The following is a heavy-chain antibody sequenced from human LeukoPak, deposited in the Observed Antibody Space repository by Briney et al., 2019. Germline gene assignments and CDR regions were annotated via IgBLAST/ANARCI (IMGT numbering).Heavy chain of an antibody. J-gene: IGHJ5*02. CDR1: GGTFSSYA. D-gene: IGHD6-6*01. CDR2: IIPIFGTA. V-gene: IGHV1-69*13. Sequence: GASVKVSCKASGGTFSSYAISWVRQAPGQGLEWMGGIIPIFGTANYAQKFQGRVTITPDESTSTAYMELSSLRSEDTAVYYCARRYIAAPKRDWFDPWGQGTLVTVSS. CDR3: ARRYIAAPKRDWFDP.